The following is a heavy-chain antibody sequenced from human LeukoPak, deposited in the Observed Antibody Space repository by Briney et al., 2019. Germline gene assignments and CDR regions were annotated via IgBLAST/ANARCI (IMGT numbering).Heavy chain of an antibody. J-gene: IGHJ6*02. Sequence: SVKVSCKASGGTFSSYAISWVRQAPGQGLEWMEGIIPIFGTANYAQKFQGRVTITADESTSTAYMELSSLRSEDTAVYYCARGGLRFLEDGMDVWGQGTTVTVSS. CDR1: GGTFSSYA. CDR3: ARGGLRFLEDGMDV. V-gene: IGHV1-69*13. D-gene: IGHD3-3*01. CDR2: IIPIFGTA.